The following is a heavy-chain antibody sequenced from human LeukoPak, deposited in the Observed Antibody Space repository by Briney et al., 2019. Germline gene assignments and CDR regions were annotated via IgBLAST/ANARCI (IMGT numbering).Heavy chain of an antibody. CDR1: GFSFSGHW. CDR2: TWNHGITE. CDR3: VRDDDTNSRYSRFDY. D-gene: IGHD3-16*02. J-gene: IGHJ4*02. V-gene: IGHV3-33*08. Sequence: PGGSLRLSCTASGFSFSGHWMHWVRQAPGKGLEWVAVTWNHGITEYYADSVKGRFTVSRDSSKPTVYLQMSSLRAEDTAVYFCVRDDDTNSRYSRFDYWGLGTLVTVSS.